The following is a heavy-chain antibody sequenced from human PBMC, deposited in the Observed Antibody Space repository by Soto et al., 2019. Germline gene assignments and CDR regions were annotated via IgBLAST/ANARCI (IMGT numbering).Heavy chain of an antibody. J-gene: IGHJ4*02. CDR1: GFTFSSYG. D-gene: IGHD6-6*01. CDR2: IWYDGSNK. Sequence: GGSLRLSCAASGFTFSSYGMHWVRQAPGKGLEWVGVIWYDGSNKYYADSVKGRFTISRDNSKNTLYLQMNSLRAEDTAVYYCARRLAARLNAFDYWGQGTLVAVSS. V-gene: IGHV3-33*01. CDR3: ARRLAARLNAFDY.